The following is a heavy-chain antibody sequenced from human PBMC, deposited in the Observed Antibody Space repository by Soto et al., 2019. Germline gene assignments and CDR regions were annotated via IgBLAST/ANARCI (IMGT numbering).Heavy chain of an antibody. V-gene: IGHV3-23*01. J-gene: IGHJ4*02. CDR3: AKDPSILGSYDSSGRSVDY. CDR2: ISGSGGST. CDR1: GFTFSSYA. Sequence: VQLLESGGGLVQPGGSLRLSCAASGFTFSSYAMSWVRQAPGKGLEWVSAISGSGGSTYYADSVKGRFTISRDNSKNTLYLQMNSLRAEDTAVYYCAKDPSILGSYDSSGRSVDYWGQGTLVTVSS. D-gene: IGHD3-22*01.